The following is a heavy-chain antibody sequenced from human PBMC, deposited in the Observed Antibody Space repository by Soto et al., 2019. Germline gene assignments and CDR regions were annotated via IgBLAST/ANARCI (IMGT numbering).Heavy chain of an antibody. CDR1: GDSFNDYY. CDR2: SKPNGGAT. J-gene: IGHJ6*03. CDR3: ARESGGATATLDYYYFYMDV. Sequence: VQLAQSGAEVTKPGASVKVSCKTSGDSFNDYYIHWVRQAPGQGLEWMGCSKPNGGATKYAHMFQGRVTVTRDTSIRTVYMELSSLRSDDTAVYYCARESGGATATLDYYYFYMDVWGKGTTVTVSS. D-gene: IGHD5-12*01. V-gene: IGHV1-2*07.